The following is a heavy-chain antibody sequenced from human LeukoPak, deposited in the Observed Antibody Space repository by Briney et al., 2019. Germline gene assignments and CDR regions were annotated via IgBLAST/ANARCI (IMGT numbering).Heavy chain of an antibody. CDR2: INHSGST. CDR3: ARAMAFPDY. CDR1: GGSFSGYY. J-gene: IGHJ4*02. V-gene: IGHV4-34*01. Sequence: SETLSLTCAVYGGSFSGYYWSWIRQPPGKGLEWIGEINHSGSTNYNPSLKSRVTISVDTSKNQFSLKLSSVTAGDTAVYYCARAMAFPDYWGQGTLVTVSS. D-gene: IGHD5-24*01.